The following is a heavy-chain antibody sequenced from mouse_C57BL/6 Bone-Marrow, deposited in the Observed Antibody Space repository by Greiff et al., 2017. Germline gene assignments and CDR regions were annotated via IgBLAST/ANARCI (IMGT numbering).Heavy chain of an antibody. D-gene: IGHD3-2*02. CDR3: ARRGQLRPLYYAMDY. V-gene: IGHV5-15*01. J-gene: IGHJ4*01. CDR2: ISNLAYSI. Sequence: EVPLVESGGGLVQPGGSLKLFCAASGFTFSDYGMAWVRQAPRKGPEWVAFISNLAYSIYYADTVTGRFTISRENAKNTLYLEMSSLRSEDTAMYYCARRGQLRPLYYAMDYWGQGTSVTVSS. CDR1: GFTFSDYG.